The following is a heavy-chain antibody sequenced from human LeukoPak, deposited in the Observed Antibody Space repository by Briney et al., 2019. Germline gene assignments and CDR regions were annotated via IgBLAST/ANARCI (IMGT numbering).Heavy chain of an antibody. CDR3: ARVRHSTYYYDSSGYYPNWFDP. J-gene: IGHJ5*02. D-gene: IGHD3-22*01. CDR2: INPNSGGT. Sequence: ASVKVSCKASGYTFTGYYMHWVRQAPGQGLEWMGRINPNSGGTNYAQKFQGRVTMTGDTSISTAYMELSRLRSDDTAVYYCARVRHSTYYYDSSGYYPNWFDPWGQGTLVTVS. CDR1: GYTFTGYY. V-gene: IGHV1-2*06.